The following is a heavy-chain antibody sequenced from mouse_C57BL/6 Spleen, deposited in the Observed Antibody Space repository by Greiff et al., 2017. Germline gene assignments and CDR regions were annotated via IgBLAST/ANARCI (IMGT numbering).Heavy chain of an antibody. CDR1: GYTFTSYW. V-gene: IGHV1-74*01. Sequence: VQLQQSGAELVKPGASVKVSCKASGYTFTSYWMHWVKQRPGQGLEWIGRIHPSDSDTNYNQKFKGKATLTVDKSSSTAYMQLSSLTSEDSAVYYCATEAAYDGYYWFAYWGQGTLVTVSA. J-gene: IGHJ3*01. D-gene: IGHD2-3*01. CDR2: IHPSDSDT. CDR3: ATEAAYDGYYWFAY.